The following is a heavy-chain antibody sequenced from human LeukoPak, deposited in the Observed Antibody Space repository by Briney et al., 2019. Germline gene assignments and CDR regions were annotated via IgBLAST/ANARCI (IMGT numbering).Heavy chain of an antibody. CDR3: ARDIGSRWYAVWYDP. D-gene: IGHD6-13*01. CDR1: GGSISSGSYY. Sequence: SQTLSLTCTVSGGSISSGSYYCSWIRQPAGKGLEWIGRIYTSGSTNYNPSLKSRVTISVDTSKNQFSLKLSSVTAADTAVYYCARDIGSRWYAVWYDPWGQGTLVTVSS. J-gene: IGHJ5*02. V-gene: IGHV4-61*02. CDR2: IYTSGST.